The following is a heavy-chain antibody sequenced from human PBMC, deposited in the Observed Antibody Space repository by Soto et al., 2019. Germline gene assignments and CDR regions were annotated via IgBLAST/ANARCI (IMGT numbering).Heavy chain of an antibody. CDR1: GGSISSYY. CDR3: ASGSGSYYPQDAFDI. J-gene: IGHJ3*02. CDR2: IYYSGST. Sequence: SETLSLTCTVSGGSISSYYWSWIRQPPGKGLEWIGYIYYSGSTNYNPFLKSRVTISVDTSKNQFSRKLSSVTAADTAVYYCASGSGSYYPQDAFDIWGQGTMVTV. D-gene: IGHD3-10*01. V-gene: IGHV4-59*01.